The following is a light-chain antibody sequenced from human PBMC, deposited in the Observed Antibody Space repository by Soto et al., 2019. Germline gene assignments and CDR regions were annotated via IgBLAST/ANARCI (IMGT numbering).Light chain of an antibody. CDR1: SSDLGGYNF. CDR2: QVS. J-gene: IGLJ2*01. V-gene: IGLV2-23*02. CDR3: CSFAGPRGLI. Sequence: QSALTQPASVSGSPGQSITISCTGTSSDLGGYNFVSWYQHHPGKAPKLMIYQVSNRPSGISDRFSGSKSGNTAFLTISGLQAEDESDYYCCSFAGPRGLIFGGGTKLTVL.